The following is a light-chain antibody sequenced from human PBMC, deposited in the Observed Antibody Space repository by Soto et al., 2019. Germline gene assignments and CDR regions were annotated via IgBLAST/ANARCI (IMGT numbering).Light chain of an antibody. CDR1: QSVSSN. Sequence: EIVMTQSPATLSVSPGERATLSCRASQSVSSNLAWYQQKPGQAPRLLIYGASTRATGIPAGFSGSGSGTEFTLTISRLQSEDFAVYYCQQYNNCPLTFGGGTKVQIK. CDR2: GAS. J-gene: IGKJ4*01. CDR3: QQYNNCPLT. V-gene: IGKV3-15*01.